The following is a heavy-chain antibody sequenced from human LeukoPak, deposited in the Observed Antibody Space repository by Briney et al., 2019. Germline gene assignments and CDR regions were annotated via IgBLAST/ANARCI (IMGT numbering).Heavy chain of an antibody. D-gene: IGHD3-10*01. CDR3: ARQFGELFRGTFDY. V-gene: IGHV3-33*01. J-gene: IGHJ4*02. Sequence: GGSLRLSCAASGFTFSSNGMHWVRQAPGRGLEWVALIWYDGSNKYYADSVKGRFTISRDNSKNTVYLQMNSLRAEDTALSYCARQFGELFRGTFDYWGQGTLVTASS. CDR2: IWYDGSNK. CDR1: GFTFSSNG.